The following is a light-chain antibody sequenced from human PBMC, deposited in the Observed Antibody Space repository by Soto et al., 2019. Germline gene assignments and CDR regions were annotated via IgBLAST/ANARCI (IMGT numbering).Light chain of an antibody. Sequence: ESVLTQSPGTLSLSPGERATLSCRASQSVSSSYLAWFQQKPGQAPRLLIYGASTRATGIPDRFSGSGSGTDFTLTISRLEPEDFATYYCQQAGSFPLTFGGGTKVEIK. CDR3: QQAGSFPLT. V-gene: IGKV3-20*01. CDR2: GAS. J-gene: IGKJ4*01. CDR1: QSVSSSY.